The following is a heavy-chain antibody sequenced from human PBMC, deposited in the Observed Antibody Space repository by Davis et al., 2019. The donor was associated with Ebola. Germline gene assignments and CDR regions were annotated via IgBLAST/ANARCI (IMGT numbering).Heavy chain of an antibody. CDR2: VRSHGSDD. V-gene: IGHV3-30*02. J-gene: IGHJ5*02. Sequence: GESLKISCAASGFTFNIFDMHWVRQAPGRGLEWVAFVRSHGSDDHYADSVKGRFTISRDNSKNTLYLQMNSLRPEDTAIYYCTRRLPANWFDPWGRGTLVSVSS. CDR3: TRRLPANWFDP. D-gene: IGHD1-1*01. CDR1: GFTFNIFD.